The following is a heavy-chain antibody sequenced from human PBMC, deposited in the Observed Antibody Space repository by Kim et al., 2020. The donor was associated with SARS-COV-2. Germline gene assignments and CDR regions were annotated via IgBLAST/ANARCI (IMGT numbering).Heavy chain of an antibody. J-gene: IGHJ3*02. CDR3: ARDLGGSLPDAFDI. CDR2: IIPIFGTA. D-gene: IGHD2-15*01. Sequence: SVKVSCKASGGTFSSYAISWVRQAPGQGLEWMGGIIPIFGTANYAQKFQGRVTITADESTSTAYMELSSLRSEDTAVYYCARDLGGSLPDAFDIWGQGTMVTVSS. V-gene: IGHV1-69*13. CDR1: GGTFSSYA.